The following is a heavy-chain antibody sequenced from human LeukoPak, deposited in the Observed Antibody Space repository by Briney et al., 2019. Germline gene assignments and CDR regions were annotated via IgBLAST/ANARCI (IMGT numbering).Heavy chain of an antibody. CDR2: INPNSGGT. CDR3: ARGIATYYYDSSGYYRFDY. V-gene: IGHV1-2*02. CDR1: GYTFTGYY. J-gene: IGHJ4*02. D-gene: IGHD3-22*01. Sequence: ASVKVSCKASGYTFTGYYMHWVRQAPGQGLEWMGWINPNSGGTNYAQKFQGRVTMTRDTSISTAYMELSRLRSDDTAVYYCARGIATYYYDSSGYYRFDYWGQGTLVTVSS.